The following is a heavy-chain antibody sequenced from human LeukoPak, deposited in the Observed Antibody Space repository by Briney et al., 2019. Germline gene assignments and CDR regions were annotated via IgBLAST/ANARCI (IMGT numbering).Heavy chain of an antibody. CDR3: AKSPTYYYDSSGYYYFDY. Sequence: GGSLRLSCAASGFTFSSYAMSWVRQAPGKGLEWVSAISGSGGSTYYADSVKGRFTISRDNSKNTLYLQMNSLRAEDTAVYYCAKSPTYYYDSSGYYYFDYWGQGTLVTVSS. D-gene: IGHD3-22*01. J-gene: IGHJ4*02. CDR2: ISGSGGST. V-gene: IGHV3-23*01. CDR1: GFTFSSYA.